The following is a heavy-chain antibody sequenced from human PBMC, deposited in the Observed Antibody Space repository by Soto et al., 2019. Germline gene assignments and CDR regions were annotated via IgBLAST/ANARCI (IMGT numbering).Heavy chain of an antibody. CDR2: IYYSGST. V-gene: IGHV4-59*01. CDR1: GGSISSYY. J-gene: IGHJ4*02. Sequence: QVQLQESGPGLVKPSETLSLTCTVSGGSISSYYWSWIRQPPGKGLEWIGYIYYSGSTNYNPSLRSRCTISXXTXKXRFSLKLSSVTAADTAVYYCACSQYYDFWSGYLPDYWGQGTLVTVSS. CDR3: ACSQYYDFWSGYLPDY. D-gene: IGHD3-3*01.